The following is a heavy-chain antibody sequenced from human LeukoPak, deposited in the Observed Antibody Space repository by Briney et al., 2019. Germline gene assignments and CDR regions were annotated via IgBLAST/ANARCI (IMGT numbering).Heavy chain of an antibody. J-gene: IGHJ4*02. V-gene: IGHV4-59*08. Sequence: SETLSLTCTLSGGSISSYYWSWIRQPPGKGLEWIGYIYYSGSTNYNPSLKSRVTISVDTSKNQFSLKLSSVTAADTAVYYCASLSYYYDSSGYHYYFDYWGQGTLVTVSS. CDR1: GGSISSYY. CDR3: ASLSYYYDSSGYHYYFDY. CDR2: IYYSGST. D-gene: IGHD3-22*01.